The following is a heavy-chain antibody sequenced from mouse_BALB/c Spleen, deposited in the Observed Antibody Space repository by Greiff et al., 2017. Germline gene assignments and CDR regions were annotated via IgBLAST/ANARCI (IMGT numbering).Heavy chain of an antibody. CDR3: ARASLLRPSFAY. D-gene: IGHD1-2*01. V-gene: IGHV7-3*02. CDR2: IRNKANGYTI. Sequence: EVQGVESGGGLVQPGGSLRLSCATSGFTFTDYYMSWVRQPPGKALEWLGFIRNKANGYTIEYSASVKGRFTISRDNSQSILCLQMNTLRAEDSATYYCARASLLRPSFAYWGQGSLVTVSA. CDR1: GFTFTDYY. J-gene: IGHJ3*01.